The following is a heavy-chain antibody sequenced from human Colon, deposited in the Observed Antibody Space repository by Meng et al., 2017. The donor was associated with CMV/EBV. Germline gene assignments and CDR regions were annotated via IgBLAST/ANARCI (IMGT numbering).Heavy chain of an antibody. CDR1: GGSISSSNW. Sequence: SETLSLTCAVSGGSISSSNWWSWVRQPPGKGLEWIGEIYHSGSTNYNPSLKSRVTISVDKSKNQFSLKLSSVTAADTAVYYCARVEDSYYYYGMDVWGQGTTVTVSS. V-gene: IGHV4-4*02. CDR3: ARVEDSYYYYGMDV. CDR2: IYHSGST. J-gene: IGHJ6*02.